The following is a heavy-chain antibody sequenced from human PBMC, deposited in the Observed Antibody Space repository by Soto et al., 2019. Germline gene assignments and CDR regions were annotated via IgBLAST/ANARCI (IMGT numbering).Heavy chain of an antibody. V-gene: IGHV1-69*13. CDR1: GGTFSSYA. CDR3: ATNTLTTHRLIDY. Sequence: VASVKVSCKASGGTFSSYAISWVRQAPGQGLEWMGGSIPNFGTANYAQKFQGRVTITADESTSTAYMELSSLRSEDTAVYYCATNTLTTHRLIDYSGQGTLVTVYS. J-gene: IGHJ4*02. CDR2: SIPNFGTA. D-gene: IGHD4-4*01.